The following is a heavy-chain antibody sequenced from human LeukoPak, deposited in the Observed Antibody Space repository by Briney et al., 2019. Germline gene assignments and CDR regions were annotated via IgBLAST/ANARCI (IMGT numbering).Heavy chain of an antibody. CDR3: ATDHLAAAGLVFP. J-gene: IGHJ5*02. CDR2: ISSSSSYI. V-gene: IGHV3-21*01. CDR1: GFTFSSYS. D-gene: IGHD6-13*01. Sequence: GGSLRLSCAASGFTFSSYSMNWVRQAPGKGLEWVSSISSSSSYIYYADSVKGRFTISRDNAKNSLYLQMNSLRAEDTAGYYCATDHLAAAGLVFPWGQGTLVTVSS.